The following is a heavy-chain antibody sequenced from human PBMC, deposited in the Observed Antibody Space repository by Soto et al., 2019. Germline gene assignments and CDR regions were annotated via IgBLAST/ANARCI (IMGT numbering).Heavy chain of an antibody. CDR1: LDSIVISKS. Sequence: SQSXSLAWPVALDSIVISKSGSGFRQPAGKGLEWIGEIYHTGPTNYNPSVKSRPTLSGDTSKNHFHLSMTSVTHADPAVSYRVRDGSGVKRELSDWGPGTLV. V-gene: IGHV4-4*02. CDR3: VRDGSGVKRELSD. J-gene: IGHJ4*02. D-gene: IGHD1-26*01. CDR2: IYHTGPT.